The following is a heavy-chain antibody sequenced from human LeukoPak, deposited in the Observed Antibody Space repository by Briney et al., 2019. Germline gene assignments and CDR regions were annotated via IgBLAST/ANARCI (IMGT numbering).Heavy chain of an antibody. V-gene: IGHV3-23*01. CDR2: ISGSGGST. J-gene: IGHJ4*02. CDR3: AKVGGSHGLGYFDY. CDR1: GFTFSSYA. Sequence: GGSLRLSCAASGFTFSSYAMSRVRQAPGKGLEWVSAISGSGGSTYYADSVKGRFTISRDNSKNTLYLQMNSLRAEDTAVYYCAKVGGSHGLGYFDYWGQGTLVTVSS. D-gene: IGHD1-26*01.